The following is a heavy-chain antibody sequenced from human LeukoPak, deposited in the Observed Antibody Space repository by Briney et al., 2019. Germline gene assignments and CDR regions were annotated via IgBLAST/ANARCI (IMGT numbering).Heavy chain of an antibody. D-gene: IGHD6-19*01. Sequence: GGSLRLSCAASGFTFNSYAIHWVRQAPGKGLEWVASMSHEGKYINYADSVKGRSTISRDNSKNTLYLQMNSLRAEDTVVYYCARDRSYSSGWYLLDYWGQGTLVTVSS. CDR3: ARDRSYSSGWYLLDY. V-gene: IGHV3-30*04. CDR2: MSHEGKYI. J-gene: IGHJ4*02. CDR1: GFTFNSYA.